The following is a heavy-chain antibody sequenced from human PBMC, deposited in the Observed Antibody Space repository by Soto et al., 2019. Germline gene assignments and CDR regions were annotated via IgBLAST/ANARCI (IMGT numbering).Heavy chain of an antibody. V-gene: IGHV4-30-4*01. D-gene: IGHD6-6*01. CDR3: VREERIAAPQLDY. Sequence: ASETLSLTCTVSGGSTKSSDYHWSWTRQSPAKGLEWIGYIHNSGTSFYNPSLRGRVTVTLDTSRSQFSLTLASATAADTAVYYCVREERIAAPQLDYWGQGIPVTVSS. J-gene: IGHJ4*02. CDR1: GGSTKSSDYH. CDR2: IHNSGTS.